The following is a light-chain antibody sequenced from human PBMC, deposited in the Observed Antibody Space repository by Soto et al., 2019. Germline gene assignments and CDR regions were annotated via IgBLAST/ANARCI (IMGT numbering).Light chain of an antibody. V-gene: IGKV3-20*01. CDR2: SAS. J-gene: IGKJ1*01. Sequence: EIVLTQSPGTLSLSPGERATLSCRASQSVDTNYLAWYQQKPGQAPRLLIYSASRRATGIPDRFTGSGSGTDFTLTINRVEPEDFAVYFCQQYAGSPRTFGQGTKVDI. CDR1: QSVDTNY. CDR3: QQYAGSPRT.